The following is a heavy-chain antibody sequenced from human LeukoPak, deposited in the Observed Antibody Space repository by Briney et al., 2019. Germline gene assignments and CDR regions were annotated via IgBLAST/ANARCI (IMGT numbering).Heavy chain of an antibody. J-gene: IGHJ4*02. CDR1: GYTFTGYY. CDR3: ARGLPGTTITGSFDY. CDR2: ISPNSGGT. Sequence: ASVKVSCKASGYTFTGYYVHWVRQAPGQELDWMGWISPNSGGTNYAQKFQGRVTVTRDTSISTAYMELSSLRPDDTAVYYCARGLPGTTITGSFDYWGQGTLVTVSS. V-gene: IGHV1-2*02. D-gene: IGHD5-24*01.